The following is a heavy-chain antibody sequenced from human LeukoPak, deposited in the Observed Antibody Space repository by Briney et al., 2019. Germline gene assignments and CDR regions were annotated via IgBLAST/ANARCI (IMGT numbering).Heavy chain of an antibody. CDR1: GGSISSYY. V-gene: IGHV4-59*01. Sequence: PSENLSLTCTVSGGSISSYYWSWIRQPPGKGLEWIGYIYYSGSTNYNPSLKSRVTISVDTSKNQFSLKLSSVTAADTAVYYCASASRYCSGGSCSYYFDYWGQGTLVTVSS. D-gene: IGHD2-15*01. CDR2: IYYSGST. CDR3: ASASRYCSGGSCSYYFDY. J-gene: IGHJ4*02.